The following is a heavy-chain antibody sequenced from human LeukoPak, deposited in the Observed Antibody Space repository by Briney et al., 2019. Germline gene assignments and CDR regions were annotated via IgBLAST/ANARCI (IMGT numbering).Heavy chain of an antibody. CDR3: VRVAAAKMLFDF. CDR1: GFIFSDHY. CDR2: IRNKANSYTT. Sequence: GGSLRLSCAASGFIFSDHYMDWVRQPPGKGLEWVGRIRNKANSYTTEYAASVKDRLTISRDDSKNSLYLQMNSLKTEDTAVYYCVRVAAAKMLFDFWGQGALVTVSS. V-gene: IGHV3-72*01. J-gene: IGHJ4*02. D-gene: IGHD6-13*01.